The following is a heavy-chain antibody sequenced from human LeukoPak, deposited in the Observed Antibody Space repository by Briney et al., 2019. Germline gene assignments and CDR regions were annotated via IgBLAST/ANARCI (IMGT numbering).Heavy chain of an antibody. J-gene: IGHJ4*02. CDR3: ARGRSTGYPYYFEY. V-gene: IGHV1-8*03. Sequence: ASVKVSCKASGYTFTSYDINWVRQATGQGLEWMGWMNPNRGSTGYAQKFQGRVTITRNTSISTAYMELSGLRSEDTAVYYCARGRSTGYPYYFEYWGRGTLVTVSS. CDR2: MNPNRGST. D-gene: IGHD5-12*01. CDR1: GYTFTSYD.